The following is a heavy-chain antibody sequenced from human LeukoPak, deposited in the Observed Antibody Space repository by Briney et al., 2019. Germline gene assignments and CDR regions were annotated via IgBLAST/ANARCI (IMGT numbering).Heavy chain of an antibody. D-gene: IGHD2-15*01. CDR2: IYSGGST. V-gene: IGHV3-66*01. Sequence: GGSLRLSCAASGFTVSSNYMSWVRQAPGKGLEWVSVIYSGGSTYYADSVKGRFTISRDDSKNTLYLQMNSLRAEDTAVYYCARSPEGCSGGSCYNPPDYWGQGTLVTVSS. CDR3: ARSPEGCSGGSCYNPPDY. CDR1: GFTVSSNY. J-gene: IGHJ4*02.